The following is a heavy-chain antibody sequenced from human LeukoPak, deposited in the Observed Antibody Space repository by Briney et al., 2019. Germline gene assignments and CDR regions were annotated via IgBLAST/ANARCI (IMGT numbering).Heavy chain of an antibody. J-gene: IGHJ6*03. V-gene: IGHV3-48*01. Sequence: PGGSLRLSCAASGFTFSSNSMNWVRQAPGKGLEWVSYISGSRSTMYYADSVKGRFTISRDNAKNSLYLQMNSLRAEDTAVYYCARDSSGYDVRHYYYYMDVWGKGTTVTVSS. CDR2: ISGSRSTM. CDR3: ARDSSGYDVRHYYYYMDV. D-gene: IGHD5-12*01. CDR1: GFTFSSNS.